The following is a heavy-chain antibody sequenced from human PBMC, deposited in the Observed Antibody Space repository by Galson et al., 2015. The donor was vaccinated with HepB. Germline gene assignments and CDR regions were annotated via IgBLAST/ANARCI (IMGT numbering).Heavy chain of an antibody. D-gene: IGHD3-22*01. CDR3: ARADDSSGYYYVVVRRDAFDI. V-gene: IGHV3-48*02. J-gene: IGHJ3*02. CDR1: GFTFSSYS. CDR2: ISSSSSTI. Sequence: SLRLSCAASGFTFSSYSMNWVRQAPGKGLEWVSYISSSSSTIYYADSVKGRFTISRDNAKNSLYLQMNSLRDEDTAVYYCARADDSSGYYYVVVRRDAFDIWGQGTMVTVSS.